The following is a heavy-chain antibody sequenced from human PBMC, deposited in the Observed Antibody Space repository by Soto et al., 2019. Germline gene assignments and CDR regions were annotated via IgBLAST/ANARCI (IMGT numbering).Heavy chain of an antibody. V-gene: IGHV3-11*01. D-gene: IGHD3-9*01. CDR1: GFTFSDYY. CDR2: ITTSGIIT. Sequence: GGSLRLSCVASGFTFSDYYMSWVRQAPGKGLEWVSYITTSGIITYYADSLKGRFTISRDNAKNSLYLQMNSLRAEDTAVYYCARFYTGYFDYWGQGALVTVSS. CDR3: ARFYTGYFDY. J-gene: IGHJ4*02.